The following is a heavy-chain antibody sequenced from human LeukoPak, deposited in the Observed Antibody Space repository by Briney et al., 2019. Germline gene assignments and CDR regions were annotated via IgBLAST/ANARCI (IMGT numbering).Heavy chain of an antibody. V-gene: IGHV4-30-4*01. J-gene: IGHJ4*02. CDR3: ARGLAGESHFDY. D-gene: IGHD3-16*01. CDR2: IYYSGST. CDR1: GGSISSGDFY. Sequence: SQTLSLTYTVSGGSISSGDFYWTWVRQPPGKGLEWIGYIYYSGSTYYNPSLKSRVTISVDTSKNQFSLKLSSVTAADTAVYYCARGLAGESHFDYWGQGTLVTVSS.